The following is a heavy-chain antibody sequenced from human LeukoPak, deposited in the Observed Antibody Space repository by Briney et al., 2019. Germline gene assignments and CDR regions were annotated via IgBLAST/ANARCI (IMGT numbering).Heavy chain of an antibody. CDR3: ARSHGLY. CDR1: ADSFSGYL. CDR2: VSDSGST. J-gene: IGHJ4*02. V-gene: IGHV4-59*01. Sequence: SETLSLTCTVSADSFSGYLWAWIRQPPGKGLERIGYVSDSGSTNYNPSLKSRPSISLDTAKNQFSLKLRSVTAADTAVYYCARSHGLYWGQGTLVTVSS.